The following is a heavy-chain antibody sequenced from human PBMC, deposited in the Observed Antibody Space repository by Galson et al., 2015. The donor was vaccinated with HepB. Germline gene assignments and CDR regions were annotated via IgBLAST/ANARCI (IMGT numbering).Heavy chain of an antibody. D-gene: IGHD5-18*01. J-gene: IGHJ3*02. V-gene: IGHV3-23*01. CDR1: GFTFSNYA. Sequence: SLRLSCAASGFTFSNYAMSWVRQAPGKGLEWISSISGSASGTYYADSVKGRFFISRDNSKNTLYLHMNSLRAEDTALYYCAKYTPSYGTTDAFDIWGQGTMVTVSS. CDR3: AKYTPSYGTTDAFDI. CDR2: ISGSASGT.